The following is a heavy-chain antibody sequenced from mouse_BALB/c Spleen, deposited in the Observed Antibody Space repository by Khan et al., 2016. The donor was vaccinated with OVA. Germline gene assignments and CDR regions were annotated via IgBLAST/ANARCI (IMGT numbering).Heavy chain of an antibody. CDR1: GYTFTSYD. D-gene: IGHD2-14*01. CDR3: ARGRYGGFAY. J-gene: IGHJ3*01. CDR2: MFPGDGST. Sequence: QVQLQQSGAELVKPGASVKLSCKASGYTFTSYDINWVRQRPEQGLEWIGWMFPGDGSTKYNENFTGKATLTTDKSSSTAYMQLSRLTSEDSGAYFCARGRYGGFAYWGQGTLVTVSA. V-gene: IGHV1-85*01.